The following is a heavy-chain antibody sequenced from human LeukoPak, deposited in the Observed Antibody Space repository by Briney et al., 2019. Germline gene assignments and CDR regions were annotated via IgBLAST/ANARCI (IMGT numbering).Heavy chain of an antibody. V-gene: IGHV1-18*01. Sequence: GASVKVSCKASGYTFASYGISWLRQASGQGLEWVGWVSAHSGNTKYAERVQGRASMTADTSTSTAYMELRSLRSDDTALYYCARVTCGYNCHYAMDFWAKGPGVTVS. D-gene: IGHD3-22*01. J-gene: IGHJ6*04. CDR3: ARVTCGYNCHYAMDF. CDR1: GYTFASYG. CDR2: VSAHSGNT.